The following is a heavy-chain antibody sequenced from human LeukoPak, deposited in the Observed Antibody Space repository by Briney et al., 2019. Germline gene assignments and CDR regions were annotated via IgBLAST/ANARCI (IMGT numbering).Heavy chain of an antibody. CDR1: GFTFSSYA. CDR3: AREEY. Sequence: PGGSLRLSCAASGFTFSSYAMHWVCQAPGKGLEWVAVISYDGSNKYYADSVKGRFTISRDNSKNTLYLQMNSLRAEDTAVYYCAREEYWGQGALVTVSS. V-gene: IGHV3-30-3*01. CDR2: ISYDGSNK. J-gene: IGHJ4*02.